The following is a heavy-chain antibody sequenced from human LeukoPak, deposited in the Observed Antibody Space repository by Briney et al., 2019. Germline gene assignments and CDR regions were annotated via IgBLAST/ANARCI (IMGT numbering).Heavy chain of an antibody. D-gene: IGHD6-19*01. CDR2: ISGSGGST. V-gene: IGHV3-23*01. CDR1: GFTFSSYA. CDR3: AKDDGYSSVYYFDS. J-gene: IGHJ4*02. Sequence: GGSLRLSCAASGFTFSSYAISWVRQSPGKGLEWVSAISGSGGSTYYADSVKGRFTNSRDNYKNTLYLQMNSLTAEDTAVYYCAKDDGYSSVYYFDSWGQGTLVTVSS.